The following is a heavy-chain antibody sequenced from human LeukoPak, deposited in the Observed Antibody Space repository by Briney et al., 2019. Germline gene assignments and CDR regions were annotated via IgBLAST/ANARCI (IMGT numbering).Heavy chain of an antibody. J-gene: IGHJ4*02. D-gene: IGHD1-26*01. CDR3: ARIMLSWREFDC. CDR1: GGSFSRYS. CDR2: SNHSGSS. Sequence: PSETLSLTCAVYGGSFSRYSWSWVRQPPGKGLEWIGESNHSGSSRYSPSLKSRVTMSLDTSKNQFSLRLSSVTAADTAVYYCARIMLSWREFDCWGQGTLVTVSS. V-gene: IGHV4-34*01.